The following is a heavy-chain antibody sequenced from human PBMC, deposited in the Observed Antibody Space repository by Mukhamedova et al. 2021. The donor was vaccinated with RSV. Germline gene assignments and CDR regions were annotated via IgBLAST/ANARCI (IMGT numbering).Heavy chain of an antibody. CDR2: ISGSGGST. D-gene: IGHD3-16*02. CDR3: AKGARLSPYYYYMDG. Sequence: VRQAPGKGLEWVSAISGSGGSTYYADSAKGRFTSSRDNSKNTLYLQMNSLRAEDTAVYYCAKGARLSPYYYYMDGWGKGTTVTVS. J-gene: IGHJ6*03. V-gene: IGHV3-23*01.